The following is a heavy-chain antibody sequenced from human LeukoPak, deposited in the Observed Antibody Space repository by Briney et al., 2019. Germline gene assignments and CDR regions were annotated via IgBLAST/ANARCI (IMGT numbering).Heavy chain of an antibody. CDR3: ARPPHYYDTSGYSV. Sequence: PETLSLTCTVSGDSISSYYWSWLRQPPGKRLEWIGYVSNIETTNYNPSLKSRVTISVDTSKNQFSLRLNSVTAADTAVYYCARPPHYYDTSGYSVWGQGTLVTVSS. J-gene: IGHJ4*02. CDR1: GDSISSYY. D-gene: IGHD3-22*01. V-gene: IGHV4-59*01. CDR2: VSNIETT.